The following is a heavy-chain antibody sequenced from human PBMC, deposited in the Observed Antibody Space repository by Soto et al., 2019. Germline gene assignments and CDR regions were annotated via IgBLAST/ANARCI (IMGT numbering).Heavy chain of an antibody. Sequence: ASVKVSCKASGYTFTSYCISWVRQAPGQGLEWMGWISAYNGNTNYAQKLQGRVTMTTDTSTSTAYMELRSLRSDDTAVYYCARDSGELLWFGELLTRENYFDYWGQGTLVTVS. D-gene: IGHD3-10*01. CDR3: ARDSGELLWFGELLTRENYFDY. V-gene: IGHV1-18*01. J-gene: IGHJ4*02. CDR2: ISAYNGNT. CDR1: GYTFTSYC.